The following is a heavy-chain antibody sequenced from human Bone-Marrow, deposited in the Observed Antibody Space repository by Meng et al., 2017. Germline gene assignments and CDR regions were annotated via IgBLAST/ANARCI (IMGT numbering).Heavy chain of an antibody. Sequence: VQLQQSGGGRLNPSETLSLTCVVSGGSFSDYYWSWIRQPPGKGLEWIGEINHSGSTNYNPSLEGRATISVDTSQNNLSLRLSSVTAADSAVYYCARGPTTMAHDFDYWGQGTLVTVSS. CDR3: ARGPTTMAHDFDY. CDR1: GGSFSDYY. CDR2: INHSGST. D-gene: IGHD4-11*01. V-gene: IGHV4-34*01. J-gene: IGHJ4*02.